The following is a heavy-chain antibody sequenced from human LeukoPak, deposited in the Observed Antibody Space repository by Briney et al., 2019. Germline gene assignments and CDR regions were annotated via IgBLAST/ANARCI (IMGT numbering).Heavy chain of an antibody. V-gene: IGHV4-34*01. J-gene: IGHJ3*02. CDR3: ARDPGYCSGGSCYGHDAFDI. CDR2: INHSGST. CDR1: GGSFSGYY. Sequence: SETLSLXCAVYGGSFSGYYWSWIRQPPGKALEWIGEINHSGSTNYNPSLKSRVTISVDTSKNQFSLKLSSVTAADTAVYYCARDPGYCSGGSCYGHDAFDIWGQGTMVTVSS. D-gene: IGHD2-15*01.